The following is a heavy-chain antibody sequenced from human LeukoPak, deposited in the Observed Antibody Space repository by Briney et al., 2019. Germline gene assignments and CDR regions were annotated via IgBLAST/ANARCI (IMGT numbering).Heavy chain of an antibody. D-gene: IGHD3-22*01. J-gene: IGHJ4*02. Sequence: ASVKVSCKASGYTFTSYAMHCVRQAPGQRLEWMGWINAGNGNTKYSQKFQGRVTITRDTSASTAYMELSSLRSEDTAVYYCASGPWNYYDSSGYDYWGQGTLVTVSS. V-gene: IGHV1-3*01. CDR1: GYTFTSYA. CDR2: INAGNGNT. CDR3: ASGPWNYYDSSGYDY.